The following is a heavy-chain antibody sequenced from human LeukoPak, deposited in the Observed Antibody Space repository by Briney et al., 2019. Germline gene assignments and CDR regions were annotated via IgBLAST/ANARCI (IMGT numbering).Heavy chain of an antibody. Sequence: GESLKISCKGSGYSFTSYWIGWVRQMPGKGLEWMGIIYPGDSDTRYSPSFQGQVTISADKSISTAYLQWSSLKASDTAMYYCGRGYCSGGSCSNNNYYYYYGMDVWGQGTTVTVSS. CDR1: GYSFTSYW. J-gene: IGHJ6*02. CDR2: IYPGDSDT. V-gene: IGHV5-51*01. D-gene: IGHD2-15*01. CDR3: GRGYCSGGSCSNNNYYYYYGMDV.